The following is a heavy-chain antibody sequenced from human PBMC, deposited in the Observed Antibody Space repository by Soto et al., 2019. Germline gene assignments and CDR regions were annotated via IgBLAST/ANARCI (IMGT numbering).Heavy chain of an antibody. Sequence: SETLSLTCTVSGGSISSSSYYWGWIRQPPGKGLEWIGSIYYSGSTYYNPSLKSRVTISVDTSKNQFSLKLSSVTAADTAVYYCARDQSRPYDILTGYDDYWGQGTLVTVSS. J-gene: IGHJ4*02. CDR1: GGSISSSSYY. CDR2: IYYSGST. V-gene: IGHV4-39*02. D-gene: IGHD3-9*01. CDR3: ARDQSRPYDILTGYDDY.